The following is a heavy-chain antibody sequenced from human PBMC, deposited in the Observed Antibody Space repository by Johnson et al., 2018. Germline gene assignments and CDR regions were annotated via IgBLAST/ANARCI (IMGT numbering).Heavy chain of an antibody. CDR2: IYPIDSDT. CDR3: ARLGAREMTTKRSGRYYFDY. V-gene: IGHV5-51*03. D-gene: IGHD5-24*01. J-gene: IGHJ4*02. Sequence: EVQLVETGAEVKKPGESLKISCQGSGNSFSSYWIAWVRQMPGRGLEWMGIIYPIDSDTEYSPSFQGQVTISDDKSISTTYLPWSSLEAPDTAMYYWARLGAREMTTKRSGRYYFDYWGQGTLVTVSS. CDR1: GNSFSSYW.